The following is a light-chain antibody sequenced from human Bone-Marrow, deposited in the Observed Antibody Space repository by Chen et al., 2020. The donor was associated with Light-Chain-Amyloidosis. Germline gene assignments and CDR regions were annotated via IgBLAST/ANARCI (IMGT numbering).Light chain of an antibody. CDR1: NIGATI. J-gene: IGLJ3*02. CDR2: DDS. V-gene: IGLV3-21*02. Sequence: SYVLTQPSSVSVAPGQTATIACGGNNIGATIVHWYQQTPGQAPLLVVYDDSDRPSGIPDRLSGSNSGNTATLTISRVEAGDEADYYCQVWERSSDRPVFGGGTKLTVL. CDR3: QVWERSSDRPV.